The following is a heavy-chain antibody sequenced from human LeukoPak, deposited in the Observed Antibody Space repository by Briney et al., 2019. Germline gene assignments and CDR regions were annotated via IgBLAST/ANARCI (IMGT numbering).Heavy chain of an antibody. Sequence: GGSLRLSCAASGFTFSSYSMNWVRQAPGRGLEWVSYIDSSSSTIYYADSVKGRFTISRDNAKNSLYPQMNSLRTEDTAVYYCASPFDYWGQGTLVTVSS. J-gene: IGHJ4*02. CDR3: ASPFDY. CDR2: IDSSSSTI. CDR1: GFTFSSYS. V-gene: IGHV3-48*01.